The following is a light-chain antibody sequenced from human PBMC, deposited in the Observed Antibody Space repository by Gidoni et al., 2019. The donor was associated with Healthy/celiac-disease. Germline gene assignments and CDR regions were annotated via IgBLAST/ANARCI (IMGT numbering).Light chain of an antibody. CDR1: QSTSSY. V-gene: IGKV1-39*01. CDR3: QQSYRMYT. J-gene: IGKJ2*01. Sequence: DTPMTPSPPSLSASVGDTVTITCRASQSTSSYLNWYQQKPGKAPKLLVYAASSLQSGVPSRFSGSGSGTDFTLTISSLQPEDFASYYCQQSYRMYTFGQGTKLEIK. CDR2: AAS.